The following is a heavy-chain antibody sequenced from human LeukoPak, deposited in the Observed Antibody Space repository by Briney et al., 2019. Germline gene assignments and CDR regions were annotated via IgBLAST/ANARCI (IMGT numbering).Heavy chain of an antibody. CDR2: IRSKANNYAT. V-gene: IGHV3-73*01. J-gene: IGHJ4*02. CDR3: TGDNFDSSVKFDY. Sequence: GGSLRLSCVVSGFTFSGSAVHWVRQASGKGLEWVGRIRSKANNYATAYAASVKGRFTISIDDSKNTAYLQMNSLKTEDTAVYYCTGDNFDSSVKFDYWGQGTLVTVSS. D-gene: IGHD3-22*01. CDR1: GFTFSGSA.